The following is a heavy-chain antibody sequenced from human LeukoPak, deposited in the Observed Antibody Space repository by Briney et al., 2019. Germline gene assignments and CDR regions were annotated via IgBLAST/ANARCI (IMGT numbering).Heavy chain of an antibody. CDR2: IKSRTHGGTT. CDR1: GFTFSNAW. J-gene: IGHJ4*02. Sequence: GGSLRLSCAASGFTFSNAWMSWVRQAPGKGLEWVGRIKSRTHGGTTDYAAPVKGRFTISRDDSKNTLYLQMNSLKTEDTAVYYCTTDSYYYSGYDFDYWGQGTLVTVSS. V-gene: IGHV3-15*01. CDR3: TTDSYYYSGYDFDY. D-gene: IGHD5-12*01.